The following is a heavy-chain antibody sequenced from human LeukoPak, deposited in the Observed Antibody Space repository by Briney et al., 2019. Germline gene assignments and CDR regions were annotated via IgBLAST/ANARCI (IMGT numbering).Heavy chain of an antibody. CDR2: IYPGDSDT. Sequence: GESLKISCKSYGYSFTSYWIGWGRQMPGKGLEWMGSIYPGDSDTRYSPSFQGQVTISADKSNSTAYLQWSSLKASDTAMYYCARPTFSESSGYFDFWGQGTLVTVSS. V-gene: IGHV5-51*01. J-gene: IGHJ5*01. D-gene: IGHD3-22*01. CDR1: GYSFTSYW. CDR3: ARPTFSESSGYFDF.